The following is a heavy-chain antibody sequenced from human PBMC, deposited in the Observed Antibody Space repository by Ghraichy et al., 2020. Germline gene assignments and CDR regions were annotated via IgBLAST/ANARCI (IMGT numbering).Heavy chain of an antibody. Sequence: GGSLRLSCAVSEFTFDGYPMTWVRQAPGTGLEWVSTLGADGRSTFYADSVKGRFTISRDKSKRTMYLQMNSLRADDTAVYYCAKEGGRLGEGAFDVWGQGTKVTVSS. V-gene: IGHV3-23*01. CDR2: LGADGRST. J-gene: IGHJ3*01. CDR1: EFTFDGYP. CDR3: AKEGGRLGEGAFDV. D-gene: IGHD3-10*01.